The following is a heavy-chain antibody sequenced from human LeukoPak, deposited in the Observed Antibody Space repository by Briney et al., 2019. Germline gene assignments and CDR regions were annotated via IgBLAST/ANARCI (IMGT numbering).Heavy chain of an antibody. Sequence: GGSLRLACAASEFTFSSYSMNWVRQAPGKGLEWVSSISSSRSYIYYADSVKGRFTISRDNAKNSLSLQMNSLRAEDTAVYYCARDAFDIWGQGTMVTVSS. J-gene: IGHJ3*02. CDR3: ARDAFDI. V-gene: IGHV3-21*01. CDR2: ISSSRSYI. CDR1: EFTFSSYS.